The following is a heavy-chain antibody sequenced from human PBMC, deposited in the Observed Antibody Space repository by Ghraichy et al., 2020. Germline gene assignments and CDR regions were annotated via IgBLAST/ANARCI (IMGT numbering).Heavy chain of an antibody. V-gene: IGHV4-39*01. J-gene: IGHJ4*02. CDR2: IYYSGST. Sequence: SETLSLTCTVSGGSISSSSYYWGWIRQPPGKGLEWIGSIYYSGSTYYNPSLKSRVTISVDTSKNQFSLKLSSVTAADTAVYYCARLMFEGRWELWYYFDYWGQGTLVTVSS. D-gene: IGHD1-26*01. CDR3: ARLMFEGRWELWYYFDY. CDR1: GGSISSSSYY.